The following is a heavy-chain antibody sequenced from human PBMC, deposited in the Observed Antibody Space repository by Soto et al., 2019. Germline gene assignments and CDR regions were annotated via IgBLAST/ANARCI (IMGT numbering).Heavy chain of an antibody. V-gene: IGHV3-23*01. CDR1: GFTFGSYA. D-gene: IGHD6-19*01. CDR2: ISGSGGST. J-gene: IGHJ4*02. Sequence: GGSLRLSCAASGFTFGSYAMSWVRHAPGKGLEWVSAISGSGGSTYYADSVKGRFTISRDNSKNTLYLQMNSLRAEDTAVYYCAKSGETQWLREYYFDYWGQGTLVTVSS. CDR3: AKSGETQWLREYYFDY.